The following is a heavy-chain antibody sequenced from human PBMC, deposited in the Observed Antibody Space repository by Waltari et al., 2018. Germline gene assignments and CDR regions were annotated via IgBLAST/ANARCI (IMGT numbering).Heavy chain of an antibody. D-gene: IGHD3-3*01. CDR2: IRYDGSNK. Sequence: QVQLVESGGGVVQPGGSLRLACAASGFTFSSYAMHGLRQAQGKGLEWVAFIRYDGSNKYYADSVKGRFTISRDNSKNTLYLQMNSLRAEDTAVYYCAKDSPYYDFWSGYALDYWGQGTLVTVSS. CDR1: GFTFSSYA. V-gene: IGHV3-30*02. J-gene: IGHJ4*02. CDR3: AKDSPYYDFWSGYALDY.